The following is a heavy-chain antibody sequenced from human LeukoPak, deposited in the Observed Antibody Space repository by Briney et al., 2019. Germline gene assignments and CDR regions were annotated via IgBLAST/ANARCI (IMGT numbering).Heavy chain of an antibody. CDR2: INWNGDTR. CDR3: ARGTGPLDY. D-gene: IGHD1-1*01. Sequence: GGSLRLSCAAYAFTFDDYGMTWVRQAPGKGLEWVSGINWNGDTRGYADSVKGRFTISRDNAKNSLYLQMNSLRAEDTALYYCARGTGPLDYWGQGTLVTVSS. J-gene: IGHJ4*02. V-gene: IGHV3-20*04. CDR1: AFTFDDYG.